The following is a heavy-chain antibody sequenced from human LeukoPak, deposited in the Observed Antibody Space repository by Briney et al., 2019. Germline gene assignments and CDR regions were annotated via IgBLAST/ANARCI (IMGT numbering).Heavy chain of an antibody. J-gene: IGHJ4*02. CDR3: AKDGAYDSSGYYFGY. CDR2: ISGSGGST. Sequence: GGSLRLSCAASGSSFSSYAMSWVRQAPGKGLEWVSAISGSGGSTYYADSVKGRFTISRDNSKNTLYLQMNSLRAEDTAVYYCAKDGAYDSSGYYFGYGDQGTLVTVSS. V-gene: IGHV3-23*01. D-gene: IGHD3-22*01. CDR1: GSSFSSYA.